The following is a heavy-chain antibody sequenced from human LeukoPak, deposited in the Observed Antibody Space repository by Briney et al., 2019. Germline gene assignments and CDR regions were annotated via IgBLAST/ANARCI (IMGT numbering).Heavy chain of an antibody. CDR1: GLFFSSFA. V-gene: IGHV3-23*01. D-gene: IGHD4-17*01. J-gene: IGHJ3*02. CDR2: VHSGGFEA. Sequence: GGALRQSCTGSGLFFSSFAMMWVGQAPGKGLDLISAVHSGGFEAFYADSVRGRFTISRDNSRNALFLQMNNLRADDSAVYYCARDPNGDYVGAFEMWGPGTTVTVSS. CDR3: ARDPNGDYVGAFEM.